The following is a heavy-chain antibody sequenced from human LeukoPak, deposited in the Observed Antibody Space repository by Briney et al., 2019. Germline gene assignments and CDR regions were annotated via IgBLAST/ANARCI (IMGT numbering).Heavy chain of an antibody. CDR2: INHSGST. D-gene: IGHD3-22*01. Sequence: SESLSLTCAVYGGSFSGYYWSWIRQPPGKGLEWIGEINHSGSTNYNPSLKSRVTISVDTSKNQFSLKLSSVTAADTAVYYCARGTYYYDSSGYHPYYYYYYMDVWGKGTTVTVSS. J-gene: IGHJ6*03. CDR1: GGSFSGYY. V-gene: IGHV4-34*01. CDR3: ARGTYYYDSSGYHPYYYYYYMDV.